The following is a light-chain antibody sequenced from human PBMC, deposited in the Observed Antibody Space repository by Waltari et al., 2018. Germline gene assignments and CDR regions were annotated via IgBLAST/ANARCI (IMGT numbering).Light chain of an antibody. CDR3: TSYTSSHSLV. CDR2: DVS. J-gene: IGLJ1*01. CDR1: SRDVGNYDW. V-gene: IGLV2-14*03. Sequence: QSALTQPASVSGSPGQSITISCTGTSRDVGNYDWVSWYQKHPGKAPKVVIFDVSYRPSGVSNRFSGSKSGNTASLTISGLQAEDEADYYCTSYTSSHSLVFGTGTKVTVL.